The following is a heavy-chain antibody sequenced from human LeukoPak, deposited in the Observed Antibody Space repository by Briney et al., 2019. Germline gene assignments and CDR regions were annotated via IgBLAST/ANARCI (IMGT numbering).Heavy chain of an antibody. CDR1: GDSVSSNSAA. CDR3: ARDGWPAFDY. CDR2: TYYRSKWYH. J-gene: IGHJ4*02. V-gene: IGHV6-1*01. D-gene: IGHD2-15*01. Sequence: SQTLSLTCAISGDSVSSNSAAWNWIRQSPSRGFEWLGRTYYRSKWYHDFAVSVESRITINPDTSKNQFSLQLNSVTPEDTAVYFCARDGWPAFDYWGQGTLVTVSS.